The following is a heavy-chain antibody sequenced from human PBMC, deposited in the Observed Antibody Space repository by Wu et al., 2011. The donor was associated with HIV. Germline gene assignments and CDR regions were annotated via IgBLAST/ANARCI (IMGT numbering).Heavy chain of an antibody. V-gene: IGHV1-69-2*01. CDR2: VDREDGKT. Sequence: EVQLVQSGAEVKKSGATVKISCKVSGYSFTGYYIHWVQQAPGEGLEWMGLVDREDGKTIYAEKFQGRVTITADTSTDTAYMELSSLRSEDTAVYYCARVIREGNQLLFSKLLVSWFDPGAREPRSPSPQ. D-gene: IGHD2-2*01. J-gene: IGHJ5*02. CDR3: ARVIREGNQLLFSKLLVSWFDP. CDR1: GYSFTGYY.